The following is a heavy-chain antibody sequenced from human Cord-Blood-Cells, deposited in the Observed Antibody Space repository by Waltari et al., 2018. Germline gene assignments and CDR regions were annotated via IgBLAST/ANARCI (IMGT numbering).Heavy chain of an antibody. D-gene: IGHD3-3*01. J-gene: IGHJ4*02. CDR1: GFTFSSYA. CDR2: ISYDGSNK. CDR3: ARDREYYDFWSGSFDY. V-gene: IGHV3-30-3*01. Sequence: QVQLVESGGGVVQPGRSLRLSCAASGFTFSSYAMHWVRQAPGKGLEWGAVISYDGSNKYDAGAVKGRVTITRENAKDALDLQMNSLRAEDTAVYYGARDREYYDFWSGSFDYWGQGTLVTVSS.